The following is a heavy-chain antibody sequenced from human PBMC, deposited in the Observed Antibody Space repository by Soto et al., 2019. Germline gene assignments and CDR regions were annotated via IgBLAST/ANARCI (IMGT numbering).Heavy chain of an antibody. CDR1: GVTFSSYA. Sequence: GASVKVSCKASGVTFSSYAISWVRQAPGQGLEWMGGIIPIFGTANYAQKFQGRVTITADESTSTAYMELSSLRSEDTAVYYCAVDLKAAAYWYFDLWGRGTLVTVSS. CDR3: AVDLKAAAYWYFDL. CDR2: IIPIFGTA. D-gene: IGHD6-13*01. V-gene: IGHV1-69*13. J-gene: IGHJ2*01.